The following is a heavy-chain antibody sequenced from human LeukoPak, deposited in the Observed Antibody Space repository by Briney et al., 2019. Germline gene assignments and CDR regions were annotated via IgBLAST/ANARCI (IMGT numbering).Heavy chain of an antibody. CDR1: GFTFSSYM. D-gene: IGHD3-22*01. V-gene: IGHV3-7*03. CDR3: AKLGGTYYYDSSGYYYFDY. J-gene: IGHJ4*02. CDR2: IKPDGGEK. Sequence: GGSLRLSCAASGFTFSSYMMTWVRQAPGKGLEWVANIKPDGGEKFYVDSVKGRFTISRDNSKNTLYLQMNSLRAEDTAVYYCAKLGGTYYYDSSGYYYFDYWGQGTLVTVSS.